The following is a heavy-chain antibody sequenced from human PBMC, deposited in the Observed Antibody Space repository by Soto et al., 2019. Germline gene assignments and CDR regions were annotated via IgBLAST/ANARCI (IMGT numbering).Heavy chain of an antibody. D-gene: IGHD2-15*01. CDR1: GGSISSGGYS. Sequence: PSETLSLTCAVSGGSISSGGYSWSWIRQPPGKGLEWIGYIYHSGSTYYNPSLKSRVTISVDRSKNQFSLKLSSVTAADTAVYYCARGLDCSGGSCYFLNWFDPWGQGTLVTVSS. CDR3: ARGLDCSGGSCYFLNWFDP. V-gene: IGHV4-30-2*01. CDR2: IYHSGST. J-gene: IGHJ5*02.